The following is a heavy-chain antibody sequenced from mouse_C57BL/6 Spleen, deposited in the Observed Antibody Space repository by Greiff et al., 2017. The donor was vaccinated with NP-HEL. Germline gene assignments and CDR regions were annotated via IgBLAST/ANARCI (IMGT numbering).Heavy chain of an antibody. CDR2: IWRGGST. D-gene: IGHD1-1*01. V-gene: IGHV2-5*01. CDR1: GFSLTSYG. J-gene: IGHJ1*03. CDR3: AKNRHLYGSSYWYFDV. Sequence: QVQLQQSGPGLVQPSQSLSITCTVSGFSLTSYGVHWVRQSPGKGLEWLGVIWRGGSTDYNAAFMSRLSITKDNSKSQVFFKMNSLQADDTAIYYCAKNRHLYGSSYWYFDVWGTGTTVTVSS.